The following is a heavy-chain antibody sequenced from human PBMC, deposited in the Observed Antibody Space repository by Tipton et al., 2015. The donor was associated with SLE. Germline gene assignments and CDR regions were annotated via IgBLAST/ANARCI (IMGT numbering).Heavy chain of an antibody. V-gene: IGHV1-3*01. J-gene: IGHJ6*02. CDR1: GYTFTSYA. CDR2: INAGNGNT. CDR3: ARDRDYYGSGSYTNYYYGMDV. D-gene: IGHD3-10*01. Sequence: QVQLVQSGAEVKKPGASVKVSCKASGYTFTSYAMHWVRQAPGQRLEWMGWINAGNGNTKYSQKFQGRVTITRDTSASTAYMELSSLRSEDTAVYYCARDRDYYGSGSYTNYYYGMDVWGQGTTVTVSS.